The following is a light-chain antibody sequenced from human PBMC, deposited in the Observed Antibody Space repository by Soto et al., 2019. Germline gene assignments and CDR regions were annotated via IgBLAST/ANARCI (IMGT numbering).Light chain of an antibody. CDR3: QSYDSSLSAWV. Sequence: QSVLTQPPSXXXXXXXXXXISCTGSSSNIGAGYDVHWYQQLPGTAPKLLIYGDNNRPSGVPDRFSGSKSGTSASLAITGLQAEDEADYYCQSYDSSLSAWVFGGGTKVTVL. J-gene: IGLJ3*02. CDR2: GDN. V-gene: IGLV1-40*01. CDR1: SSNIGAGYD.